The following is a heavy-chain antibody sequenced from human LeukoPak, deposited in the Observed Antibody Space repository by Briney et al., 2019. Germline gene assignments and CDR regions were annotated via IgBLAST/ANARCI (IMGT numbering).Heavy chain of an antibody. CDR2: ISAYNGNT. D-gene: IGHD5-18*01. Sequence: ASVKVSCKASGYTFTSYAMNWVRQAPGQGLEWMGWISAYNGNTNYAQKLQGRVTMTTDTSTSTAYMEVRSLRSDDTAVYYCARDHESWIQIWSRSRGMDVWGQGTTVTVSS. V-gene: IGHV1-18*01. CDR3: ARDHESWIQIWSRSRGMDV. CDR1: GYTFTSYA. J-gene: IGHJ6*02.